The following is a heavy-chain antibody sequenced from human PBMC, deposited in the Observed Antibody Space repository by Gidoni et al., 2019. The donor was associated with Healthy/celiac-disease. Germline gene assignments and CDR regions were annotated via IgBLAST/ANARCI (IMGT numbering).Heavy chain of an antibody. CDR2: ISYDGSNK. D-gene: IGHD6-13*01. CDR3: ACSEQAAAGHVEDAFDI. V-gene: IGHV3-30-3*01. J-gene: IGHJ3*02. CDR1: GFTFRSYA. Sequence: QVQLVESGGGVVQPGRSLRLSCAASGFTFRSYAMHWVRQAPGKGLEWVAVISYDGSNKYYADSVKGRFTISRDNSKNTLYLQMNSLRAEDTAVYYCACSEQAAAGHVEDAFDIWGQGTMVTVSS.